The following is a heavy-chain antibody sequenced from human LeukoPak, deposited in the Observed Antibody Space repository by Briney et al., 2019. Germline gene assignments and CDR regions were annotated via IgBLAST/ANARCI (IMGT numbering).Heavy chain of an antibody. CDR2: ISSSGSTI. CDR3: ARDRAYYDYVWGSYDY. Sequence: GGSLRLSCAASGFTVSSNEMSWIRQAPGKGLEWVSYISSSGSTIYYADSVKGRFTISRDNAKNSLYLQMNSLRAEDTAVYYCARDRAYYDYVWGSYDYWGQGTLVTVSS. CDR1: GFTVSSNE. V-gene: IGHV3-11*01. D-gene: IGHD3-16*01. J-gene: IGHJ4*02.